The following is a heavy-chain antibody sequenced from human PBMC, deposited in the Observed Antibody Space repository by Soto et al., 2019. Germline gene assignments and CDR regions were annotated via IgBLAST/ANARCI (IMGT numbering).Heavy chain of an antibody. CDR2: VSHDGTLY. J-gene: IGHJ6*02. Sequence: PGGSLRLSCSASGFIYSSCAMHWVRQVPGKGLEWLAVVSHDGTLYPYADSVKGRFTISRDNSRKMLYLQMNSLRPDDTAVYYCARDPNIVLVPAALRSYYYYYGMDVWGQGTTVTVSS. CDR1: GFIYSSCA. D-gene: IGHD2-2*01. CDR3: ARDPNIVLVPAALRSYYYYYGMDV. V-gene: IGHV3-30*03.